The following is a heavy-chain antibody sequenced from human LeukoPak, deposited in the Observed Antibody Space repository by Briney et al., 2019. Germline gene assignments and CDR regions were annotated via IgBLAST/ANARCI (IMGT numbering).Heavy chain of an antibody. Sequence: GGSLRLSCAASGFTFSDYYMSWIRQAPGKGLEWVSYISSSSSYTNYADSVKGRFTISRDNAKNSLYQQMNSLRAEDTAVYYCARVGLRDAFDIWGQGTMVTVSS. CDR2: ISSSSSYT. J-gene: IGHJ3*02. CDR3: ARVGLRDAFDI. D-gene: IGHD4-17*01. CDR1: GFTFSDYY. V-gene: IGHV3-11*06.